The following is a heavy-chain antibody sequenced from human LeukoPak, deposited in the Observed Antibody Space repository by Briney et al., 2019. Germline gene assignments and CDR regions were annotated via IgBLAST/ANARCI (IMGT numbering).Heavy chain of an antibody. Sequence: SETLSLTCAVYGGSFSGYYWSWIRQPPGKGLEWIGEINHSGSTNYNPSLKGRVTISVDTSKNQFSLKLSSVTAADTAVYYCARVKYYDFWSGYCYFDYWGQGTLVTVSS. J-gene: IGHJ4*02. D-gene: IGHD3-3*01. V-gene: IGHV4-34*01. CDR3: ARVKYYDFWSGYCYFDY. CDR1: GGSFSGYY. CDR2: INHSGST.